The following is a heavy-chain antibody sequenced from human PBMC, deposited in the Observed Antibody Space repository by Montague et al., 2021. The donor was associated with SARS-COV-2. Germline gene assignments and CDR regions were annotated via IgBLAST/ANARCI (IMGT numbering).Heavy chain of an antibody. CDR3: AKGLTYYFASGGYPNYFDP. V-gene: IGHV3-23*01. CDR2: ISSTGGST. Sequence: SLRLSCAASGFTFSSYAMIWVRQAPGKGLEWFSTISSTGGSTYYADSVKGRFIISRDNSRNTVYMQMNNLRAEDTAVYYCAKGLTYYFASGGYPNYFDPWGQGTLVSVSS. J-gene: IGHJ5*02. D-gene: IGHD3-10*01. CDR1: GFTFSSYA.